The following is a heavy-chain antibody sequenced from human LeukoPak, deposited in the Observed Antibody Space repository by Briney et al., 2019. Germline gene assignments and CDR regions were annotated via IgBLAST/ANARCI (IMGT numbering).Heavy chain of an antibody. J-gene: IGHJ4*02. V-gene: IGHV4-39*01. CDR1: GGSISSSSHY. D-gene: IGHD3-22*01. CDR2: IYYSGST. CDR3: ARHASDSSGYPFDY. Sequence: SETLSLTCTVSGGSISSSSHYWGWIRQPPGKGLEWIGSIYYSGSTYYNPSLKSRVTISVDTSKNQFSLKLSSVTAADTAVYYCARHASDSSGYPFDYWGQGTLVTVSS.